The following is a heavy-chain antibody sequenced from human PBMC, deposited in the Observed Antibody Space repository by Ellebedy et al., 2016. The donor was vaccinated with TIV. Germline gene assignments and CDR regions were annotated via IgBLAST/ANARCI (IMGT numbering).Heavy chain of an antibody. V-gene: IGHV4-34*01. CDR3: ARARLGGYYYYGMDV. J-gene: IGHJ6*02. CDR2: INHSGST. CDR1: GGSFSGYY. Sequence: GSLRLSCAVYGGSFSGYYWSWIRQPPGKGLEWIGEINHSGSTNYNPSLKSRVTISVDTSKNQFSLKLSSVTAADTAVYYCARARLGGYYYYGMDVWGQGTTVTVSS.